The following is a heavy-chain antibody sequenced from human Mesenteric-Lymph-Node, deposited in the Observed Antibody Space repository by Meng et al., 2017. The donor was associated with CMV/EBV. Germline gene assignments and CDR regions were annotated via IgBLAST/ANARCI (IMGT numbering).Heavy chain of an antibody. CDR2: IKDRGTT. Sequence: VSGGSISSGGYYWSWIRQHPGKGLEWIGYIKDRGTTDSKPSLKSRVTISVDTSKNQLSLKLSSVTAADTAVYYCARDSVAGSGLDYWGQGTLVTVSS. J-gene: IGHJ4*02. D-gene: IGHD6-19*01. CDR1: GGSISSGGYY. V-gene: IGHV4-31*02. CDR3: ARDSVAGSGLDY.